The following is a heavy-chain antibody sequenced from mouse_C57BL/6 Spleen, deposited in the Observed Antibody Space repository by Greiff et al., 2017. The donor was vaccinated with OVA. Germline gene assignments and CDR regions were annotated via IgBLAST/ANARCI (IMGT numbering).Heavy chain of an antibody. D-gene: IGHD1-1*01. CDR2: ISSGSSTI. V-gene: IGHV5-17*01. CDR3: ARQSYYGSRILDY. Sequence: EVKLVESGGGLVKPGGSLKLSCAASGFTFSDYGMHWVRQAPEKGLEWVAYISSGSSTIYYADTVKGRFTISRDNAKNTLFLQMTSLRSEDTAMYYCARQSYYGSRILDYWGQGTTLTVSS. J-gene: IGHJ2*01. CDR1: GFTFSDYG.